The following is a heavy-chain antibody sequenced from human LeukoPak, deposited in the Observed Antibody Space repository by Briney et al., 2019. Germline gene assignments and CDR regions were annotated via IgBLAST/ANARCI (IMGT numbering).Heavy chain of an antibody. Sequence: PGRSLRLSCAASGFTFSSYAMSWVRQAPGKGLEWVSAISGSGGSTYYADSVKGRFTISRDNSKNTLYLQMNSLRAEDTAVYYGALDDDSSGYYYGGFDYWGQGTLVTVSS. CDR2: ISGSGGST. CDR3: ALDDDSSGYYYGGFDY. CDR1: GFTFSSYA. V-gene: IGHV3-23*01. D-gene: IGHD3-22*01. J-gene: IGHJ4*02.